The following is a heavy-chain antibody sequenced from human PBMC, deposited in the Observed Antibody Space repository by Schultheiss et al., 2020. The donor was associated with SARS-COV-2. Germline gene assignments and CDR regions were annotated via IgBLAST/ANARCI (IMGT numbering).Heavy chain of an antibody. J-gene: IGHJ4*02. D-gene: IGHD2-15*01. CDR2: ISYDGSNK. CDR3: ARASRVVVAATPFDY. Sequence: GGSLRLSCAASGFTFSSYAMHWVRQAPGKGLEWVAVISYDGSNKYYADSVKGRFTISRDNAKNSLYLQMNSLRAEDTAVYYCARASRVVVAATPFDYWGQGTLVTVSS. V-gene: IGHV3-30*07. CDR1: GFTFSSYA.